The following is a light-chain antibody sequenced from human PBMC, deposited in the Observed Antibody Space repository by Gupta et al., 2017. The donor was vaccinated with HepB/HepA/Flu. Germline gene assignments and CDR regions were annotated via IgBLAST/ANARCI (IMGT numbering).Light chain of an antibody. Sequence: EIVLTQSPGTLSLSPGERATLLCRASQSVSSIYLAWYQHKPGQAPRLLIYGASSRATGIPDRFSGSGSGTDFTLTISRLEPEDFAVYYCHQYGYLGTCGPGTKVDMK. CDR1: QSVSSIY. V-gene: IGKV3-20*01. CDR2: GAS. CDR3: HQYGYLGT. J-gene: IGKJ3*01.